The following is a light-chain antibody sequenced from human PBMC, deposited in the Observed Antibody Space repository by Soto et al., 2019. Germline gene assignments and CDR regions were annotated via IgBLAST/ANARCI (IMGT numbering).Light chain of an antibody. J-gene: IGKJ4*01. Sequence: EIVVTQSPALVSVSPGERVTLSCRASQSVISSLAWYQQKLGQAPRLLIYGASTRATGIPARFSGSGSGTEFFLNISSLQSEDSAIYYCQHYNNWLGTFGGGTKVHIK. V-gene: IGKV3-15*01. CDR3: QHYNNWLGT. CDR2: GAS. CDR1: QSVISS.